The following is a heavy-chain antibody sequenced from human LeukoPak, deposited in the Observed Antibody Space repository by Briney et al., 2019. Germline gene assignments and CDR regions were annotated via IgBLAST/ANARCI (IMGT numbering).Heavy chain of an antibody. V-gene: IGHV3-23*01. CDR1: GLTFSSYA. D-gene: IGHD4-17*01. CDR2: IIGSGVST. J-gene: IGHJ4*02. Sequence: PGVSLRLSCAASGLTFSSYAISWVRQAPGKGREWVSAIIGSGVSTYYADSVKGRFTISRDNSKNTLYLQMNSLRDEDTAVYYCAKAEGMTTVKIFGYWGQGTLVTVSS. CDR3: AKAEGMTTVKIFGY.